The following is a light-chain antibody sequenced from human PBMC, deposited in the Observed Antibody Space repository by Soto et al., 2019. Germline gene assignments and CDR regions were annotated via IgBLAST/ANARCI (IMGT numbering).Light chain of an antibody. V-gene: IGKV3-20*01. CDR1: QSVYNNY. CDR3: QPYGTSSWT. Sequence: EIVLTQSPGTLSLSPGERATLSCRASQSVYNNYLAWYQHKPGQAPRLLIYAASSRATGIPDRFSGSGSGTDFTLTISRLEPEDVAVYYCQPYGTSSWTFGQGTKVEIK. J-gene: IGKJ1*01. CDR2: AAS.